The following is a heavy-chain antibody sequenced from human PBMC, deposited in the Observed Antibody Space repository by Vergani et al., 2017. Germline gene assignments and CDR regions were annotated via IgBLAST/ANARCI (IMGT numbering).Heavy chain of an antibody. D-gene: IGHD2-15*01. V-gene: IGHV3-23*01. Sequence: EVQLLESGGGLVQPGGSLRLSCAASGFTFSSYAMSWVRQAPGKGLEWVSAISGSGGSTYYADSVKGRFTISRDNSKNTLYLQMNSLRAEDTAVYYCAXSRTSCSGGSCYPDYFDYWGQGTLVTVSS. CDR2: ISGSGGST. CDR3: AXSRTSCSGGSCYPDYFDY. J-gene: IGHJ4*02. CDR1: GFTFSSYA.